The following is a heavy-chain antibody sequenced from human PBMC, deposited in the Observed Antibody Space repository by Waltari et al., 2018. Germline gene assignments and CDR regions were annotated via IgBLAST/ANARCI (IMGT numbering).Heavy chain of an antibody. CDR2: ISWNSAYI. D-gene: IGHD5-12*01. CDR3: VKSGGYSYKGCLQY. Sequence: DVQLVASGGDLVQPGRSLRLSCAASGFSINDYAMHWVRQVPGKGLEWVSGISWNSAYIGYADSVKGRFTISRDNAKNALDLRMSSLRAEDTSFYYCVKSGGYSYKGCLQYWGQGTLVTVSS. V-gene: IGHV3-9*01. J-gene: IGHJ4*02. CDR1: GFSINDYA.